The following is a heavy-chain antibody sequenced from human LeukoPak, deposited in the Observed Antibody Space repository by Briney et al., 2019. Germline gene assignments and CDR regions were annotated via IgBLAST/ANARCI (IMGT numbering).Heavy chain of an antibody. V-gene: IGHV4-39*07. CDR3: ARGARSGYKGFGSDP. CDR1: AGSISSSSYD. Sequence: SETLSLTCTVSAGSISSSSYDWGWLRQPPGKGLEWIGSIYYSGSTYYNPSLKSRVTISVDTSKNQFSLKLSSVTAADTAVYYCARGARSGYKGFGSDPWGQGTVVTVS. CDR2: IYYSGST. J-gene: IGHJ5*02. D-gene: IGHD5-12*01.